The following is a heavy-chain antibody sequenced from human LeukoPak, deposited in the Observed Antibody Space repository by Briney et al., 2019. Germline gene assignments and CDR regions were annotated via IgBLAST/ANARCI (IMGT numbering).Heavy chain of an antibody. D-gene: IGHD4-23*01. CDR2: MSPNSGKT. V-gene: IGHV1-8*01. CDR1: GYTFTSYD. Sequence: GASVKVSCKASGYTFTSYDINWVRQATGQGPEWMGWMSPNSGKTGYAQKFQGRVTMTRDTSISMAYMELSSLRSDDTAVYYCARDYGGNSGWFDPWGQGTLVTVSP. J-gene: IGHJ5*02. CDR3: ARDYGGNSGWFDP.